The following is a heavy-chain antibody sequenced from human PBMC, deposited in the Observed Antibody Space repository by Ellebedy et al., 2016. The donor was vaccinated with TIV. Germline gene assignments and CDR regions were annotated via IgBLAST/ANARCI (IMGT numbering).Heavy chain of an antibody. D-gene: IGHD6-13*01. CDR3: ARDGYKIAAAGTRWFDP. J-gene: IGHJ5*02. CDR1: GYSFTSYW. CDR2: IDPSDSYT. V-gene: IGHV5-10-1*01. Sequence: PGGSLRLSCKGSGYSFTSYWISWVRQMPGKGLEWMGRIDPSDSYTNYSPSFQGHVTISADKSISTAYLQWSGLKASDTAMYYCARDGYKIAAAGTRWFDPWGQGTLVTVSS.